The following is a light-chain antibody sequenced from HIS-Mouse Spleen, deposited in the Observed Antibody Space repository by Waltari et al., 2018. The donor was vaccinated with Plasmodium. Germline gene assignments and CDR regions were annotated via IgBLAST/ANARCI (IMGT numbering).Light chain of an antibody. CDR3: YSTDSSGNHRV. J-gene: IGLJ3*02. CDR1: ALPKKY. CDR2: EDS. Sequence: SYALTPPPSVSVSPGQTARIPCSGDALPKKYAYWYQQKSGQAPVLVIYEDSKRPSGIPERFSGSSSGTRATLTISGAQVEDEADYYCYSTDSSGNHRVFGGGTKLTVL. V-gene: IGLV3-10*01.